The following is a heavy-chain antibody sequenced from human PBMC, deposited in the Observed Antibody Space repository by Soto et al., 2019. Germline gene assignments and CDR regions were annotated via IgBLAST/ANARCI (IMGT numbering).Heavy chain of an antibody. J-gene: IGHJ4*02. CDR3: AREQDYYFDN. CDR1: GFTFSSYA. CDR2: FRGSGGNT. V-gene: IGHV3-23*01. Sequence: GGSLRLSCAASGFTFSSYAMSWVRQAPGKGLEWVAAFRGSGGNTYYADSVKGRFTISRDNSKNTLYLQMNSLRDEDTAVYYCAREQDYYFDNWGQGTLGTVSS.